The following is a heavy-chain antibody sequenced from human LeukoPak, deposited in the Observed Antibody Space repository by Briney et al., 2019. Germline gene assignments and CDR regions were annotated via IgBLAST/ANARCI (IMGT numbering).Heavy chain of an antibody. CDR1: GFTFSNSA. CDR3: AKSGYNRFDY. D-gene: IGHD5-24*01. J-gene: IGHJ4*02. CDR2: ISGSGGST. V-gene: IGHV3-23*01. Sequence: GGSLRLSCAASGFTFSNSAMSWVRQAPGKGLEWVSTISGSGGSTYYADSVKGRFTISRDNSKSTLYLQINSLRAEDTAVYYCAKSGYNRFDYWGQGTLVTDSS.